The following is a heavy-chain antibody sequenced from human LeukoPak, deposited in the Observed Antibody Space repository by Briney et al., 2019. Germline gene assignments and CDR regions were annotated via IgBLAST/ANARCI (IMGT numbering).Heavy chain of an antibody. Sequence: PGGSLRLSCAASGFTFRTYAMSWVRQAPGKGLEWVSDISGSGGSTYYADSVKGRFAISRDNSKNTLYLQMNSLRAEDTAVYYCAKGDYGSGAYYDHWGQGTLVTVSS. D-gene: IGHD3-10*01. V-gene: IGHV3-23*01. CDR3: AKGDYGSGAYYDH. CDR1: GFTFRTYA. J-gene: IGHJ4*02. CDR2: ISGSGGST.